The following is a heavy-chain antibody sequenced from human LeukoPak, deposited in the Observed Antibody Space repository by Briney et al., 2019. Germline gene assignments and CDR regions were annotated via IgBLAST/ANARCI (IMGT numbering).Heavy chain of an antibody. CDR1: GYTFTSYG. CDR2: ISAYNGNT. CDR3: ARDRRGSYFNYYYMDV. D-gene: IGHD3-16*01. V-gene: IGHV1-18*01. J-gene: IGHJ6*03. Sequence: ASVKVSCKASGYTFTSYGISWVRQAPGQGLEWMGWISAYNGNTNYAQKFQGRVTMTRDTSISTAYMELSRLRSDDTAVYYCARDRRGSYFNYYYMDVWGKGTTVTISS.